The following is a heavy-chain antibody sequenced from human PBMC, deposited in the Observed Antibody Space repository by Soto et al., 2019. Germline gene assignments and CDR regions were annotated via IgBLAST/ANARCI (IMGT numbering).Heavy chain of an antibody. J-gene: IGHJ5*02. CDR3: ARESGQGRYSSSSGPVHWFDP. V-gene: IGHV4-30-4*01. CDR1: GGSISSGDYY. CDR2: IYYSGST. Sequence: QVQLQESGPGLVKPSQTLSLTCTVSGGSISSGDYYWSWIRQPPGKGLEWIGYIYYSGSTYYNPSLKSRVTISVATSKNQFSLKLSSVTAADTAVYYCARESGQGRYSSSSGPVHWFDPWGQGTLVTVSS. D-gene: IGHD6-6*01.